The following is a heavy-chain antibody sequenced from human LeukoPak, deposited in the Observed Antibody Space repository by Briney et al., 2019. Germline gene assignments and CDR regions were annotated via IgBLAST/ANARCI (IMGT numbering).Heavy chain of an antibody. Sequence: ASVTVSFTSSGYTFTIYGISWGRQAPGQGLEWMGWISAYNGNTNYAQKLRGRVTMTTDTSTSTAYMELRSLRSDDTAVYCCARVDVVVVAATHYYSYSGMDVWGQGSTVTVSA. CDR2: ISAYNGNT. D-gene: IGHD2-15*01. CDR1: GYTFTIYG. CDR3: ARVDVVVVAATHYYSYSGMDV. V-gene: IGHV1-18*01. J-gene: IGHJ6*01.